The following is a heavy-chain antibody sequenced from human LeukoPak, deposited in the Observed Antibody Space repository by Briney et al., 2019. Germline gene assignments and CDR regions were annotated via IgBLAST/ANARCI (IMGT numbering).Heavy chain of an antibody. CDR3: ARDGSPYSSGWYGEDDAFDI. CDR1: GGTFSSYA. J-gene: IGHJ3*02. CDR2: IIPILGIA. V-gene: IGHV1-69*04. D-gene: IGHD6-19*01. Sequence: SVKVSCKASGGTFSSYAISWVRQAPGQGLEWMGRIIPILGIANYAQKFQGRVTITADKSTSTAYMELSSLRSEDTAVYYCARDGSPYSSGWYGEDDAFDIWGQGTMVTVSS.